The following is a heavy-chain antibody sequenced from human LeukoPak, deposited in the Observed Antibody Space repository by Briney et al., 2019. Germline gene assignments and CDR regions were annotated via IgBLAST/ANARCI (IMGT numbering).Heavy chain of an antibody. CDR3: AKPIFRQMAAAGEFDY. CDR1: GYTFTSYG. V-gene: IGHV1-18*01. CDR2: ISAYNGNT. D-gene: IGHD6-13*01. J-gene: IGHJ4*02. Sequence: ASVKVSCKASGYTFTSYGISWVRQAPGQGLEWMGWISAYNGNTNYAQKLQGRVTMTTDTSTSTAYMELRSLRSDDTAVYYCAKPIFRQMAAAGEFDYWGQGTLVTVSS.